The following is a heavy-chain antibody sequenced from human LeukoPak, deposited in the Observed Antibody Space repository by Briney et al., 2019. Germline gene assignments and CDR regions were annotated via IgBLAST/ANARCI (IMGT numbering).Heavy chain of an antibody. CDR3: AREASILDY. Sequence: AGGSLRLSCAASGFTVSSTYMSWVRQAPGEGLEWVSVIYSGGSTYYADSVKGRFTISRDNSKNTLYLQMNSLRAEDTAIYYCAREASILDYWGQGTLVTVSS. CDR2: IYSGGST. J-gene: IGHJ4*02. CDR1: GFTVSSTY. V-gene: IGHV3-53*01.